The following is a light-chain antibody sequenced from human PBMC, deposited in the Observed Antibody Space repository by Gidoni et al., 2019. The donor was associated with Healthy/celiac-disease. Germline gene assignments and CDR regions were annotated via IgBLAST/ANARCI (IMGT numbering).Light chain of an antibody. CDR3: QQFDSYPHT. CDR2: AAS. J-gene: IGKJ4*01. V-gene: IGKV1-9*01. Sequence: DIQLTQSPSFLSASIGDRVTITCWASQGISSYLAWYQQKPGKAPKLLIYAASSLQSGVPSRFSGSGSGTEVTLTISSLQPEDFETYYCQQFDSYPHTFGGGTRVEIK. CDR1: QGISSY.